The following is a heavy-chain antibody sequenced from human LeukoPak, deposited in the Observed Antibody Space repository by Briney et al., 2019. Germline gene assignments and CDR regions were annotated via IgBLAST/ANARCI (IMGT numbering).Heavy chain of an antibody. J-gene: IGHJ3*02. D-gene: IGHD4-23*01. V-gene: IGHV3-11*01. CDR2: ISSSGSTI. CDR3: ARWTTVVTVYAFDI. Sequence: GGSLRLSCAASGFTFSDYYMSWIRQAPGKGLEWVSYISSSGSTIFYADSVKGRFTISRDNAKNSLYLQMNSLRAEDTAVYYCARWTTVVTVYAFDIWGQGTMVTVSS. CDR1: GFTFSDYY.